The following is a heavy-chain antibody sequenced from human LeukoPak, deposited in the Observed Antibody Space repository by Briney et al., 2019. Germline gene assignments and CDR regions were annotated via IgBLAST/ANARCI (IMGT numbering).Heavy chain of an antibody. CDR3: GRAFPPLRTSSAGDL. D-gene: IGHD3-16*01. V-gene: IGHV3-21*01. CDR2: ISGRSSHV. Sequence: GGSLRLSCSASGFSFSDYGMNWVRQAPGKGLEWVSAISGRSSHVYYGESVKGRFTISRDNAKNSLYLQLDSLGVEDTAVYYCGRAFPPLRTSSAGDLWGQGTLVTVSS. CDR1: GFSFSDYG. J-gene: IGHJ1*01.